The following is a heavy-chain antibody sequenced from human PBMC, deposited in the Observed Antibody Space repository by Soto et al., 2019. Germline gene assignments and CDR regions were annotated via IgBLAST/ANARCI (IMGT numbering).Heavy chain of an antibody. CDR1: GFTFSSYG. D-gene: IGHD2-21*01. V-gene: IGHV3-33*01. Sequence: GVSLRLSCAASGFTFSSYGMHWVRRAPGKGLEWVAVIWYDGNNKYYADSVKGRFTISRDNSNNTLYVQMTSLRAGDTAVYYCARGLHSLFDYWGQGTLVTVSS. J-gene: IGHJ4*02. CDR2: IWYDGNNK. CDR3: ARGLHSLFDY.